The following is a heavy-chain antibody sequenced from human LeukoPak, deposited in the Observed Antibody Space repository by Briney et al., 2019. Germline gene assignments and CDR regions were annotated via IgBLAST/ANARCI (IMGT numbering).Heavy chain of an antibody. CDR2: ISIDGSNR. Sequence: GRSLRLSCAASGFTFSSYAIHWVRQAPGKGLDWVAVISIDGSNRYYADSVKGRFTISRDNSKNTLYLQMNSLRSEDTAVYYCATLCGGDCYYFDYWGQGTLVTVSS. CDR3: ATLCGGDCYYFDY. V-gene: IGHV3-30-3*01. J-gene: IGHJ4*02. D-gene: IGHD2-21*01. CDR1: GFTFSSYA.